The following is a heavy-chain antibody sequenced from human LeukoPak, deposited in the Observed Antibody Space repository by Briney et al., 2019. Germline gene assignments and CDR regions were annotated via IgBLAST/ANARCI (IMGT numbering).Heavy chain of an antibody. J-gene: IGHJ5*02. V-gene: IGHV4-39*01. D-gene: IGHD3-9*01. CDR1: GVSISSSSYY. CDR3: ARQDYDILTGYPNWFDP. Sequence: SETLSLTCTVSGVSISSSSYYWGWIRQPPGKGLEWIGSIYYSGSTYYNPSLKSRVTISVDTSKNQFSLKLSSVTAADTAVYYCARQDYDILTGYPNWFDPWGQGTLVTVSS. CDR2: IYYSGST.